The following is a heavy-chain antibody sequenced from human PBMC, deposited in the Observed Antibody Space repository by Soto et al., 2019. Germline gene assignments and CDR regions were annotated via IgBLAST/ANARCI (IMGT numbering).Heavy chain of an antibody. CDR2: INWDSGDI. V-gene: IGHV3-9*01. CDR1: GISFDDYA. CDR3: AKDTAPGFYDANGHLDY. Sequence: GGSLRLSCVVSGISFDDYAMHWVRQVPGKGLEWVSGINWDSGDIGYTDSVKGRFTISRDNAKNSLYLQMNSLKTEDTALYYCAKDTAPGFYDANGHLDYWGQGTPVTVSS. D-gene: IGHD2-8*01. J-gene: IGHJ4*02.